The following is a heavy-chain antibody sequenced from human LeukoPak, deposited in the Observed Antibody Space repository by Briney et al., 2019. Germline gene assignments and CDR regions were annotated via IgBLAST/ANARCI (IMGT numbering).Heavy chain of an antibody. J-gene: IGHJ3*02. CDR1: GFTFDDYA. Sequence: PGRSLRLSCAASGFTFDDYAMHWVRQALGKGLEWVSGISWNSGSIGYADSVKGRFTISGDNAKNSLYLQMNSLRAEDTAIYYCARRSVIVVITPTDDAFDIWGQGTMVTVS. CDR3: ARRSVIVVITPTDDAFDI. CDR2: ISWNSGSI. D-gene: IGHD3-22*01. V-gene: IGHV3-9*01.